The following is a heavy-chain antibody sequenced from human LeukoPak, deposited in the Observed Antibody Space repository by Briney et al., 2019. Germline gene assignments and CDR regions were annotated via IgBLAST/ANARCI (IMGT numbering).Heavy chain of an antibody. Sequence: GGSLRLSCAASGFTFSSYGMHWVRRAPGKGLEWVAFIRYDGSNKYYADSVKGRFTISRDNSKNTLYLQMNSLRAEDTAVYYCAKALVRLGELSLFPFDYWGQGTLVTVSS. D-gene: IGHD3-16*02. CDR2: IRYDGSNK. V-gene: IGHV3-30*02. CDR3: AKALVRLGELSLFPFDY. J-gene: IGHJ4*02. CDR1: GFTFSSYG.